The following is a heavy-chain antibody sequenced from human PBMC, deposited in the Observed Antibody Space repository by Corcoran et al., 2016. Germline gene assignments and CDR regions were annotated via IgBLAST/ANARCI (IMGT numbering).Heavy chain of an antibody. J-gene: IGHJ4*02. V-gene: IGHV4-39*07. D-gene: IGHD3-3*01. Sequence: QLQLQESGPGLVKPSETLSLTCTVSGGSISSSSYYWGWIRQPPGKGLEWIGSIYYSGSTYYNPSLKSRVTISVDTSKNQFSLKLSSVTAADTAVYYCARLATIFGVLEASMFDYWGQGTLVTVSS. CDR2: IYYSGST. CDR3: ARLATIFGVLEASMFDY. CDR1: GGSISSSSYY.